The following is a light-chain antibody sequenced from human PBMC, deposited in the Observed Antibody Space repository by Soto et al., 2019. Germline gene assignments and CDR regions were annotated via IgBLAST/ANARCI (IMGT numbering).Light chain of an antibody. CDR3: QQFFT. CDR2: GAS. J-gene: IGKJ5*01. CDR1: QSVSSN. V-gene: IGKV3-15*01. Sequence: EVVMTHAPATLSVSPVERSTLSCRASQSVSSNLACYQQKPGQAPRLLIYGASTRATGIPARFSGSGSGTEFTLTISSLQSEDFAVYYCQQFFTFGQGTRLEIK.